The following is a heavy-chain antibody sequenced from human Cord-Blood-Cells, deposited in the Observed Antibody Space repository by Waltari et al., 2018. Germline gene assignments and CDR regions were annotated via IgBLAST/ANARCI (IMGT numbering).Heavy chain of an antibody. V-gene: IGHV3-21*01. CDR3: ARDGTPGEWELLKWFDP. Sequence: EVQLVESGGGLVKPGGSLRLSCAASGFTFSSYSMHWVRQAQGKGLEWVSSISSSSSYIYYADSVKGRFTISRDNAKNSLYLQMNSLRAEDTAVYYCARDGTPGEWELLKWFDPWGQGTLVTVSS. CDR2: ISSSSSYI. D-gene: IGHD1-26*01. J-gene: IGHJ5*02. CDR1: GFTFSSYS.